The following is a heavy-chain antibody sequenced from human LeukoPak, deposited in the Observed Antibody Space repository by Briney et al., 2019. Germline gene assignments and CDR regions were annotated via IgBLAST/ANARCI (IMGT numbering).Heavy chain of an antibody. CDR3: ARYVRNRGTFYLDY. V-gene: IGHV4-59*01. Sequence: SETLSLTCTVSGVSISSDHWSWIRQPPGKRLEWIGYIYYSGSTNYNPSLESRVSISLDTSKTQFSLNLRSVTAADTAVYYCARYVRNRGTFYLDYWGQGTLVTVSS. CDR1: GVSISSDH. J-gene: IGHJ4*02. CDR2: IYYSGST. D-gene: IGHD1-26*01.